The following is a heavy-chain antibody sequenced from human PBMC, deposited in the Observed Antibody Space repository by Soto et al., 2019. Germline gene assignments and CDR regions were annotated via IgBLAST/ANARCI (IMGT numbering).Heavy chain of an antibody. CDR3: AKATIAASEDFYYYGVDV. J-gene: IGHJ6*04. D-gene: IGHD2-15*01. Sequence: EVQLLESGGGLVQPGGSLRLSCAASGFTFSSYAMSWVRQAPGKGLEWVSALSGSGGSTYYADSVKGRFTISRDTSKNPLYLQMNSLSAEDTAVSYCAKATIAASEDFYYYGVDVCGEGTTVTVSS. CDR1: GFTFSSYA. V-gene: IGHV3-23*01. CDR2: LSGSGGST.